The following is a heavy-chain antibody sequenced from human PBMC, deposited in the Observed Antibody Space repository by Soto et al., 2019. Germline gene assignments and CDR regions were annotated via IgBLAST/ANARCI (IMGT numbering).Heavy chain of an antibody. D-gene: IGHD2-15*01. CDR3: ARGLVVVSAEYFQN. J-gene: IGHJ1*01. CDR1: GGTFGSYT. V-gene: IGHV1-69*02. CDR2: IIPMLDIA. Sequence: QVQLVQSGAEVKKPGSSVKVSCKASGGTFGSYTISWVRQAPGQGLEWMGRIIPMLDIAAYAQKFQGRVTITADRSTSTAYMELSRLTSEDTAVYYCARGLVVVSAEYFQNWGQGTLVTVPS.